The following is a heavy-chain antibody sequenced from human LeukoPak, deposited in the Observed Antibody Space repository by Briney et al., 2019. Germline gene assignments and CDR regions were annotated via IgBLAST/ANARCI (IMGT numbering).Heavy chain of an antibody. CDR3: ARVAPTRGSSGYFDY. CDR2: FDPEDGET. V-gene: IGHV1-24*01. CDR1: GYTLTELS. Sequence: ASVKVSCKVSGYTLTELSMHWVRQAPGKGLEWMGGFDPEDGETIYAQKFQGRVTMTRDTSTSTVYMELSSLRSEDTAVYYCARVAPTRGSSGYFDYWGQGTLVTVSS. J-gene: IGHJ4*02. D-gene: IGHD3-22*01.